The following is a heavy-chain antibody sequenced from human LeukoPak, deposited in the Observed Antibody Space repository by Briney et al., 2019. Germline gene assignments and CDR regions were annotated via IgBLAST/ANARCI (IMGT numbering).Heavy chain of an antibody. Sequence: SETLSLTCTVSGGSISNYYWGWIRQPPGKGLEWIGYIYYSGKTKYNPSLESRVTISVDTSKNNFSLNLSSVTAADTAVYYCARHYFDSGSYPLDYWGQGTLVTVSS. CDR2: IYYSGKT. CDR1: GGSISNYY. CDR3: ARHYFDSGSYPLDY. V-gene: IGHV4-59*01. D-gene: IGHD3-10*01. J-gene: IGHJ4*02.